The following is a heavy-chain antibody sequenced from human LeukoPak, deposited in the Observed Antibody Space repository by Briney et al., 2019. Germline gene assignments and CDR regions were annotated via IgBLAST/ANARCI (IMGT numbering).Heavy chain of an antibody. Sequence: PGGSLRLSCAASGFTFSSYAMSWVRQAPGKGLEWVSTFSGGVTTTWHADSVKGRFTISRDNSKNTVYLQMNSLRAEDTAVYYCANYHDSSGYYSGGYWGQGTLVTVSS. J-gene: IGHJ4*02. CDR1: GFTFSSYA. D-gene: IGHD3-22*01. CDR3: ANYHDSSGYYSGGY. V-gene: IGHV3-23*01. CDR2: FSGGVTTT.